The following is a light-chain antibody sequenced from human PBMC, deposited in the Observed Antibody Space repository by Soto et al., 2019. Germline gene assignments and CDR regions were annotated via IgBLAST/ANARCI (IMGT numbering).Light chain of an antibody. CDR1: QSVSSSY. CDR2: GAS. Sequence: EIVLTQSPGTLSLSPGERATLSCRASQSVSSSYLAWYQRKPGQAPRLLIYGASSRATGIPDRFSGSGSGTDLTLTISRLEPEDFAVYYCQQYGSSLYTFGGGTKVDIK. CDR3: QQYGSSLYT. V-gene: IGKV3-20*01. J-gene: IGKJ4*01.